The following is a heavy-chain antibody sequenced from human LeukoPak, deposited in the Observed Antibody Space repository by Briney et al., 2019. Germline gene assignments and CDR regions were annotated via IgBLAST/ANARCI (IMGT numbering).Heavy chain of an antibody. D-gene: IGHD3-9*01. J-gene: IGHJ4*02. CDR2: IYHSGSN. V-gene: IGHV4-4*02. CDR3: ASVLTGYSRYYFDY. Sequence: SETLSLTCAVSGGSISSSNWGSWVRQPPGQGLEWIGEIYHSGSNNYNPSLKSRVTISVDKSNNQFSLKLSSVTAADTAVYYCASVLTGYSRYYFDYWGQGTLVTVSS. CDR1: GGSISSSNW.